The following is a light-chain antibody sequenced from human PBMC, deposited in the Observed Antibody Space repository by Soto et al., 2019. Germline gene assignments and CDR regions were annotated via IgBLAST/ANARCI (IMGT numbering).Light chain of an antibody. V-gene: IGKV3-15*01. CDR3: QQHSNWPPYT. CDR2: GAS. CDR1: QSVSSN. Sequence: EIVMTQSPATLSVSPGERATLSCRASQSVSSNLAWHQQKPGQAPRLLIYGASTRDNGVPARFSGSGSGTEFTLTIGSLESEYSAVYYCQQHSNWPPYTFGQGTKLEIK. J-gene: IGKJ2*01.